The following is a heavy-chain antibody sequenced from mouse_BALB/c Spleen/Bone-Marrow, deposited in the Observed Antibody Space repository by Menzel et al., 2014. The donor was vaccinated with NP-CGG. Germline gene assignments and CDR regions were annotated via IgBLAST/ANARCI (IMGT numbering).Heavy chain of an antibody. CDR3: AKYYYGNSLFAY. J-gene: IGHJ3*01. CDR1: GFNIKDTY. D-gene: IGHD1-1*01. Sequence: VQLQRSGAELVKPGASVKLSCTASGFNIKDTYMHWVKQRPEQGLEWIGRIDPANGNTKYDPKFQGKATITADTSSNTAYLQLSSLTSEDTAVYYCAKYYYGNSLFAYWGQGTLVTVSA. V-gene: IGHV14-3*02. CDR2: IDPANGNT.